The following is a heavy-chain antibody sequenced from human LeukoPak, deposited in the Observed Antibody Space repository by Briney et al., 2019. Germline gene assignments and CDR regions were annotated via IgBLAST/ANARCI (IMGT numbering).Heavy chain of an antibody. CDR2: INHSGST. V-gene: IGHV4-34*01. J-gene: IGHJ4*02. Sequence: SETLSLTCAVYGESFSGYYWSWIRQPPGKGLEWIGEINHSGSTNYNPSLKSRVTISVDTSKNLFSLKLSSVTAADTAVYYCARGVARTYYSDTSGYAAADYWGQGTLVTVSS. CDR3: ARGVARTYYSDTSGYAAADY. CDR1: GESFSGYY. D-gene: IGHD3-22*01.